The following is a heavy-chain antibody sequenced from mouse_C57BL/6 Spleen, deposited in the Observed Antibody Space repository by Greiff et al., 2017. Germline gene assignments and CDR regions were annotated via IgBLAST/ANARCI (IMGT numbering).Heavy chain of an antibody. V-gene: IGHV1-53*01. CDR2: INPSNGGT. Sequence: QVQLQQPGTELVKPGASVKLSCKASGYTFTSYWMHWVKQRPGQGLEWIGNINPSNGGTNYNEKFKSKATLTVDKSSSTAYMQLSSLTSEDSAVYCCASANYGSSYEAGFAYWGQGTLVTVSA. J-gene: IGHJ3*01. D-gene: IGHD1-1*01. CDR1: GYTFTSYW. CDR3: ASANYGSSYEAGFAY.